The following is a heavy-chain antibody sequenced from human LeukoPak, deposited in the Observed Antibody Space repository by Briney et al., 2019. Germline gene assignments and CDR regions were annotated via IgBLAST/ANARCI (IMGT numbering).Heavy chain of an antibody. CDR2: ISGSGGST. Sequence: GGSLRLSCVASGFTLSFYTMDWVRQAPGKGLEWVSVISGSGGSTYHADSVKGRFTISRDNSKNTLYMQMNSLRAEDTAVYYCAKAAYSAYSSDAFDIWGQGTMVTVSS. CDR3: AKAAYSAYSSDAFDI. J-gene: IGHJ3*02. CDR1: GFTLSFYT. V-gene: IGHV3-23*01. D-gene: IGHD5-12*01.